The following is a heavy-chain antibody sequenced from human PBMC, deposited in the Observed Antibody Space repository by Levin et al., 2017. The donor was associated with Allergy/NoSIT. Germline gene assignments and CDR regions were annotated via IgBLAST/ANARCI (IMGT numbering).Heavy chain of an antibody. CDR1: GGSISSSSYY. Sequence: SETLSLTCTVSGGSISSSSYYWGWIRQPPGTGLEWIGSIYYSGSTYYNPSLKSRVTISVDTSKNQFSLKLSSVTAADTAVYYCARTAATSSSWPPGYYYYMDVWGKGTTVTVSS. J-gene: IGHJ6*03. D-gene: IGHD6-13*01. CDR2: IYYSGST. CDR3: ARTAATSSSWPPGYYYYMDV. V-gene: IGHV4-39*01.